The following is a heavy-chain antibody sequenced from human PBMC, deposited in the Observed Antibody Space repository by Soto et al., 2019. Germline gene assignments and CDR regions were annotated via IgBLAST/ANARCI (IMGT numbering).Heavy chain of an antibody. J-gene: IGHJ4*02. CDR1: GFRCSDHS. D-gene: IGHD2-21*02. CDR2: IPSNSDTT. V-gene: IGHV3-48*01. CDR3: ARLPKGSLVTA. Sequence: LVESGGDLVYPGGSLRLSRVASGFRCSDHSMNWDRQAPGYGLQWISYIPSNSDTTYYADYVKGRFTVSRDNAKNAMFRQLNSLRVDDTATYYCARLPKGSLVTAWGQGARVTVSS.